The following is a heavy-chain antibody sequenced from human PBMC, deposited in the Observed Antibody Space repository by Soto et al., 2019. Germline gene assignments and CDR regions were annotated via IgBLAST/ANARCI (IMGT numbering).Heavy chain of an antibody. CDR3: ARSDDFWSGQTLYYYYGMDV. D-gene: IGHD3-3*01. CDR1: GGTFSSYA. V-gene: IGHV1-69*13. Sequence: SVKVSCKASGGTFSSYAISWVRQAPGQGLEWMGGIIPIFGTANYAQKFQGRVTIPADESTSTAYMELSSLRSENTAVYDCARSDDFWSGQTLYYYYGMDVWGQGTTVTVSS. J-gene: IGHJ6*02. CDR2: IIPIFGTA.